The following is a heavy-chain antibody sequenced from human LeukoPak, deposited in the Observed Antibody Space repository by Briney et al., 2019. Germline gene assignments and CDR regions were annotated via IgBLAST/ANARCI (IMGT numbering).Heavy chain of an antibody. Sequence: GSLRLSCAASGFTVSSNYMSWVRQAPGKGLEWVSVIYSGGSTYYADSVKGRFTISRDNSKNTLYLQMNSLRAKDTAVYYCARMGVGRAFDIWGQGTMVTVSS. CDR1: GFTVSSNY. V-gene: IGHV3-66*01. CDR2: IYSGGST. J-gene: IGHJ3*02. CDR3: ARMGVGRAFDI. D-gene: IGHD1-26*01.